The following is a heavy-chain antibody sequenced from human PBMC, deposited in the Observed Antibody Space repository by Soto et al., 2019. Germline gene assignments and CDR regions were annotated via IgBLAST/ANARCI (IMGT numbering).Heavy chain of an antibody. Sequence: GGSLRLSCTASGFTFGDYAMSWVRQAPGKGLEWVGFIRSKGSGGTSEYAASVKGRFTFSRDDSRSIAYLQMNSLKIEDTAVYYCTRDQPITPWGQGTMVTVSS. CDR3: TRDQPITP. V-gene: IGHV3-49*04. CDR1: GFTFGDYA. J-gene: IGHJ3*01. D-gene: IGHD3-10*01. CDR2: IRSKGSGGTS.